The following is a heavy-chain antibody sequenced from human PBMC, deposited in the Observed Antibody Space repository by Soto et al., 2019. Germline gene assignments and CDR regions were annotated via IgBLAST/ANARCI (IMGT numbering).Heavy chain of an antibody. Sequence: SETLSLTCTVSGGSINRGGYYWSWIRQPPGKGLEWIGFISYSGSTYYSTSLKSRVTISVDTSKSQFSLNLSFVTAADTAVYYCATMGTPATGLYFFDYWGQGSLVTVSS. J-gene: IGHJ4*02. CDR2: ISYSGST. V-gene: IGHV4-30-4*01. D-gene: IGHD2-15*01. CDR3: ATMGTPATGLYFFDY. CDR1: GGSINRGGYY.